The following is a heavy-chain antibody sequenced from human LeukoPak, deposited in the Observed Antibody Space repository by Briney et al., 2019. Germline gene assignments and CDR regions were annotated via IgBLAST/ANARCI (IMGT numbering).Heavy chain of an antibody. CDR2: ISTTSSTI. D-gene: IGHD6-19*01. Sequence: GSLRLSCAASGFTFSSYTMNWVRQAPGKGLEWVSYISTTSSTIYYADSVKGRFTISRDNAKSSLYLQMNSLRAEDTAVYYCANFERTVAGPYNWFDPWGQGTLVTVSS. CDR1: GFTFSSYT. CDR3: ANFERTVAGPYNWFDP. V-gene: IGHV3-48*01. J-gene: IGHJ5*02.